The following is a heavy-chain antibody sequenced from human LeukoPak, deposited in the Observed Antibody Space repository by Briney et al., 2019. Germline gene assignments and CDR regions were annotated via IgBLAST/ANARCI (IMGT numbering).Heavy chain of an antibody. CDR1: GYTFTSYG. V-gene: IGHV1-18*01. Sequence: GASVKVSCKASGYTFTSYGISWVRQAPGQGLEWMGWISGYNGNTNPAQKLQGRVSMTTDTSTSTAYVEPRSLRSDDTAVYYCARDRSPDFWSGDYRDAFDIWGQGTMVTVSS. J-gene: IGHJ3*02. D-gene: IGHD3-3*01. CDR2: ISGYNGNT. CDR3: ARDRSPDFWSGDYRDAFDI.